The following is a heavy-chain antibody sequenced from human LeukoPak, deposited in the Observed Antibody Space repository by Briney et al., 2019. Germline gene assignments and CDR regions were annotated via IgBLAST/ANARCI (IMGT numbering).Heavy chain of an antibody. D-gene: IGHD3-22*01. V-gene: IGHV3-30*03. CDR3: ARGGITKIVVDDAFDI. Sequence: GGSLRLSCAASGFTFSSYWMSWVRQAPGKGLEWVAVISYDGSNKYYADSVKGRFTISRDNSKNTLYLQMNSLRAEDTAVYYCARGGITKIVVDDAFDIWGQGTMVTVSS. J-gene: IGHJ3*02. CDR1: GFTFSSYW. CDR2: ISYDGSNK.